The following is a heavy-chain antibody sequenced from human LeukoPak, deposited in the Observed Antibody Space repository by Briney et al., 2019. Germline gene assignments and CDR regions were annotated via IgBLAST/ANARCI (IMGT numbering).Heavy chain of an antibody. J-gene: IGHJ4*02. Sequence: PGGSLRLSCAASGFTFSDYYMSWIRQAPGKGLEWVSYISISSSYTKCADSVKGRFTISRDNAKKSLYLQMNSLRADDSAVYYCARDRAPSGFYLGDFYYWGQGALVTVSS. CDR2: ISISSSYT. CDR1: GFTFSDYY. V-gene: IGHV3-11*05. D-gene: IGHD3-22*01. CDR3: ARDRAPSGFYLGDFYY.